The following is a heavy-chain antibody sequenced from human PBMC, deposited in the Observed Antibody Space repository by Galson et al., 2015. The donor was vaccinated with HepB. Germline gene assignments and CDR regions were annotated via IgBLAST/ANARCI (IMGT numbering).Heavy chain of an antibody. CDR2: INEDGSTT. J-gene: IGHJ4*02. CDR3: SRDTFGPYDY. Sequence: SLRLSCAASGFSIRNNWMHWVRQVPGKGLVWDSRINEDGSTTNYADSVKGRFTISKDNAKNTLHLQMNNLRAEDTAVYYCSRDTFGPYDYWGQGTLVTVSS. CDR1: GFSIRNNW. D-gene: IGHD3-16*01. V-gene: IGHV3-74*01.